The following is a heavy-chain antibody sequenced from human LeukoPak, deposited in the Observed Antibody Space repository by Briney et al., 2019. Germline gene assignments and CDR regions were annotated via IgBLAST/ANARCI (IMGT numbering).Heavy chain of an antibody. Sequence: SETLSLTCTVSGGSISNYYWSWIRQPPGKGLEWIGYIYYSGSTKYNPSLKSRVTISVDTSKNQFSLKLNSVTAADTAVYYCARRLDSGSYYPDDAFDIWGQGTMVTVSS. CDR1: GGSISNYY. CDR2: IYYSGST. J-gene: IGHJ3*02. V-gene: IGHV4-59*08. D-gene: IGHD1-26*01. CDR3: ARRLDSGSYYPDDAFDI.